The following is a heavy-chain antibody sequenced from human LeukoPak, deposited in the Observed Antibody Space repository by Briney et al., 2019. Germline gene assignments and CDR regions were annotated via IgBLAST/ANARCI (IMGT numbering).Heavy chain of an antibody. CDR1: GYTLTELS. CDR3: ASITGTTGFDY. V-gene: IGHV1-24*01. D-gene: IGHD1-7*01. CDR2: FDPEDGET. Sequence: ASVKVSCKVSGYTLTELSMHWVRQAPGKGLEWMGGFDPEDGETIYAQKFQGRVTMTEGTSTDTAYMELSRLRSDDTAVYYCASITGTTGFDYWGQGTLVTVSS. J-gene: IGHJ4*02.